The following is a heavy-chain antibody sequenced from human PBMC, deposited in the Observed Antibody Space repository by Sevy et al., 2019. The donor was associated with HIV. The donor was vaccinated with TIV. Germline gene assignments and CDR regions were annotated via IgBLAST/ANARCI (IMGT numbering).Heavy chain of an antibody. Sequence: GGSLRLSCAASGFTVNSNYMTWVRQAPGKGLEGVSVIHSNDTTYHADSVKDRVTISRDNFKNTLYLHMSSLRAEDRAVYYCARGKSGYGYALNYWGQGTLVTVSS. CDR3: ARGKSGYGYALNY. CDR2: IHSNDTT. D-gene: IGHD5-18*01. CDR1: GFTVNSNY. V-gene: IGHV3-66*01. J-gene: IGHJ4*02.